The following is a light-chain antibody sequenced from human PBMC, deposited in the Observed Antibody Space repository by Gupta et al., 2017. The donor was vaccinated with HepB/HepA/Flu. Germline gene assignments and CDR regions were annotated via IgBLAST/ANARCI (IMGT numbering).Light chain of an antibody. V-gene: IGLV3-21*04. J-gene: IGLJ1*01. CDR2: YDS. Sequence: SYVLTQPPSVSVAPGKTARITCGGNNIGSKSVHWYQQKPGLAPVLVIYYDSDRPSGIPERFSGSNSGNTATLTISRVDAGEEADYYCHVWDSSSGSGYVFGTGTRVTVL. CDR3: HVWDSSSGSGYV. CDR1: NIGSKS.